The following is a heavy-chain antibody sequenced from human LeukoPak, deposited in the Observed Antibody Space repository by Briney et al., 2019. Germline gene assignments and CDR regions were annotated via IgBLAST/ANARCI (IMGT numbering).Heavy chain of an antibody. D-gene: IGHD6-19*01. V-gene: IGHV1-18*01. Sequence: ASVKVSCKATGFTFKKYGISCARQAPGQGLEWMGWISTYNGDTNYAQKFQGRVTLTTDTSTSTADLELRSLRSDDTAMYYCARDPSNTSGWYIYFDYWGQGTLVTVSS. CDR2: ISTYNGDT. CDR1: GFTFKKYG. J-gene: IGHJ4*02. CDR3: ARDPSNTSGWYIYFDY.